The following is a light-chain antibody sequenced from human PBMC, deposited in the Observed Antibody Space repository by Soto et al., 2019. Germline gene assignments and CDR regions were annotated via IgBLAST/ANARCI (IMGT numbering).Light chain of an antibody. V-gene: IGLV2-14*01. CDR2: DVS. CDR3: SSYTGSSTYVV. Sequence: QSALTQPASVSGSTGQSITISCTGASSDVGGYNYVSWYQQHPGKAPKLMIYDVSNRPSGVSSRFSGSKSGNTASLTISGLQAEDEAHYYCSSYTGSSTYVVFGGGTKLTVL. J-gene: IGLJ2*01. CDR1: SSDVGGYNY.